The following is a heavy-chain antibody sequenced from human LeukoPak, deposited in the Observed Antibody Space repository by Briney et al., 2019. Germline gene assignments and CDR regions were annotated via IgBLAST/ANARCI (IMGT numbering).Heavy chain of an antibody. D-gene: IGHD1-26*01. CDR2: IYYSGST. Sequence: PSETLSLTCTVSGGSISSYYWSWIRQPPGKGLEWIGYIYYSGSTNYNPSLKSRVTISVDTSKNQFSLKLSSVTAADTAVYYCARSIVGPPDGWHYFDYWGQGTLVTVSS. J-gene: IGHJ4*02. V-gene: IGHV4-59*01. CDR3: ARSIVGPPDGWHYFDY. CDR1: GGSISSYY.